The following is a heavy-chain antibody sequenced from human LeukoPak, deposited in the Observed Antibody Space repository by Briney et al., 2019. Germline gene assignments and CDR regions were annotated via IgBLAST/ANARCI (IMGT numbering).Heavy chain of an antibody. J-gene: IGHJ3*02. CDR3: ARDTYYYDSSGYFDAFDI. CDR1: EFTVSSNY. Sequence: GGSLRLSCAASEFTVSSNYMSWVRQAPGKGLEWVSVIDSGGSTYYADSVKGRFTISRDNSKNTLYLQMNSLRAEDTAVYYCARDTYYYDSSGYFDAFDIWGQGTMVTVSS. CDR2: IDSGGST. V-gene: IGHV3-66*02. D-gene: IGHD3-22*01.